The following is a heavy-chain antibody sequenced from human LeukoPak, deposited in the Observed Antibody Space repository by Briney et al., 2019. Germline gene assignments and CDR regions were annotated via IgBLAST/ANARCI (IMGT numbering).Heavy chain of an antibody. J-gene: IGHJ6*04. D-gene: IGHD3-16*01. CDR1: GFTFSSYA. CDR2: ISGSGLST. CDR3: AKSTHAVMAMMDV. Sequence: GGSLRLSCAASGFTFSSYAMSWVRQAPGKGLEWVSAISGSGLSTYYADSVKGRFTISRDNAKNSLFLQMNSLRAEDTAVYFCAKSTHAVMAMMDVWGKGTTVTVSS. V-gene: IGHV3-23*01.